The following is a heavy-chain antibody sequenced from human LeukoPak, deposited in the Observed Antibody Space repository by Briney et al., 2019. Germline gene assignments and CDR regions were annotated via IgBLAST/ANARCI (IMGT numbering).Heavy chain of an antibody. J-gene: IGHJ3*02. Sequence: ASVKVSCKASGYTFTSYAMNWVRQAPGQGLEWMGWINTNTGNPTYAQGFTGRFVFSLDTSVSTAYLQISSLKAEDTAVYYCAREGPMIVSRGAFDIWGQGTTVTVSS. CDR3: AREGPMIVSRGAFDI. D-gene: IGHD3-22*01. CDR1: GYTFTSYA. CDR2: INTNTGNP. V-gene: IGHV7-4-1*02.